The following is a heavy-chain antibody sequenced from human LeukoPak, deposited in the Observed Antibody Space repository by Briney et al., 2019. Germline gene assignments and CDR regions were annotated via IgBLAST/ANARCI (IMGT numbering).Heavy chain of an antibody. CDR1: EYTLTKLS. CDR2: FDPEDDET. Sequence: ASVKVSCKVSEYTLTKLSMHWVRQAPGKGLEWMGGFDPEDDETIYAQNFQGRVSMTEDTSTDTAYMELSSLRSEDTAVYYCATIRYSGNYALFDSWGQGTLVTVSS. D-gene: IGHD1-26*01. V-gene: IGHV1-24*01. J-gene: IGHJ4*02. CDR3: ATIRYSGNYALFDS.